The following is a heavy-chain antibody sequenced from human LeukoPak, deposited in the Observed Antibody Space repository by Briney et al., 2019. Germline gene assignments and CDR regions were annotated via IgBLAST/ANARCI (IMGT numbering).Heavy chain of an antibody. CDR2: ISAYNGNT. D-gene: IGHD6-13*01. CDR3: ARGPLDDIAAAGTDWFDP. Sequence: ASVKVSCKASGYTFTSYGISWVRQAPGQGLEWMGWISAYNGNTNYPQKLQGRVTMTTDTSTSTAYMELRSLRSDDTAVYYCARGPLDDIAAAGTDWFDPWGQGTLVTVSS. CDR1: GYTFTSYG. V-gene: IGHV1-18*01. J-gene: IGHJ5*02.